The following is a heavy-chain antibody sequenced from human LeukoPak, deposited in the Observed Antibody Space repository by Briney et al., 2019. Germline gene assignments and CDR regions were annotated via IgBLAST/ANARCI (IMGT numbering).Heavy chain of an antibody. V-gene: IGHV3-43D*03. CDR2: ISWDGGST. CDR3: AKDGRQRKTYFYGSESANAFDF. Sequence: GGSLRLSCAASGFTFDDYAMHWVRQAPGKGLEWVSLISWDGGSTYYADSVKGRFTISRDNAKNSLYLQMNSLRAEDTAVYYCAKDGRQRKTYFYGSESANAFDFWGQGTLVTVSS. CDR1: GFTFDDYA. J-gene: IGHJ4*02. D-gene: IGHD3-10*01.